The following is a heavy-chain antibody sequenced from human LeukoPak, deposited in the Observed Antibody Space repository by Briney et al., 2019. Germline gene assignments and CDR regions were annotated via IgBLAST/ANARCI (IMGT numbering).Heavy chain of an antibody. CDR3: ARRVSQVAPIDL. CDR1: GGSINNYY. Sequence: SETLSLTCTVSGGSINNYYWSWIRQPPGKGLEWIGYIYYSGSTNYNPSLKSRVTISVDTSKNQFSLKLSSVTAADTAVYYCARRVSQVAPIDLWGRGTLVTVSS. V-gene: IGHV4-59*08. J-gene: IGHJ2*01. D-gene: IGHD5-12*01. CDR2: IYYSGST.